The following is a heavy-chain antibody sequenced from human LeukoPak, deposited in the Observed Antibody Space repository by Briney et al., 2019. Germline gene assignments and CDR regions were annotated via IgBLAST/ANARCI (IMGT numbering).Heavy chain of an antibody. V-gene: IGHV3-23*01. CDR2: ISGSGGST. CDR1: GFTFSSYG. J-gene: IGHJ4*02. CDR3: ARGRSGWYEDY. Sequence: GGSLRLSCAASGFTFSSYGMSWVRQAPGKGLEWVSTISGSGGSTYYADSVKGRFTVSRDNSKDTVYLQMNSLRADDTAVYYCARGRSGWYEDYWGQGTLVTVSS. D-gene: IGHD6-19*01.